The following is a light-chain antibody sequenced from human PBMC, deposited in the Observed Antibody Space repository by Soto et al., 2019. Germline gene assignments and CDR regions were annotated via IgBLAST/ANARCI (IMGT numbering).Light chain of an antibody. Sequence: DIVMTQSPLSLPVTPGEPASISCRSSQSLLHGNGYNYLDWYLQKPGQSPQLLIYLGSNRASGVPDRFSGSGSGTDFTLKISRVEAEDVGVYYCMQALQTPPFTFGPGTKVDIK. CDR1: QSLLHGNGYNY. J-gene: IGKJ3*01. CDR3: MQALQTPPFT. V-gene: IGKV2-28*01. CDR2: LGS.